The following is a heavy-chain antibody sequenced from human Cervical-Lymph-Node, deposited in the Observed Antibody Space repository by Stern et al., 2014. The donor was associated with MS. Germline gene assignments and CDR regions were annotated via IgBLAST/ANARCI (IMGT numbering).Heavy chain of an antibody. CDR2: IKPKTGGA. Sequence: VQLVESGAEMKRPGASMKVSCKASGYTFTDYYMHWVRQAPGPGLQWMGRIKPKTGGANYTEAFQGRVTMARDTSISTGYMVLSSLRSDDTAVYYCAREIHPAITFDIWGQGTVVTVSS. D-gene: IGHD2-21*01. J-gene: IGHJ3*02. V-gene: IGHV1-2*06. CDR1: GYTFTDYY. CDR3: AREIHPAITFDI.